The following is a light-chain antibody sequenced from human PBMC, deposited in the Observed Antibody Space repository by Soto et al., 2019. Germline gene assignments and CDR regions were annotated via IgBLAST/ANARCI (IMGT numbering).Light chain of an antibody. J-gene: IGKJ3*01. Sequence: IQLTQSPSSLSASVGDRVTISCPTSQGIANFLAGYQQKPGKAPKLLIYGASTLQSGVPSRFSGSGSGADFTLTIGSLLLEDFATYYGQQLNSFPIPCGPGTKVDIK. CDR2: GAS. CDR1: QGIANF. V-gene: IGKV1-9*01. CDR3: QQLNSFPIP.